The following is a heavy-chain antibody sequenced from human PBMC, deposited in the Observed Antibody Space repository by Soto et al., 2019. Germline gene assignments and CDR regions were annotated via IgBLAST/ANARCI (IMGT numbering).Heavy chain of an antibody. Sequence: PSGTLSLTCTVSGGSISSGDYYWSWIRQPPGKGLEWIGYIYYSGSTYYNPSLKSRVTISVDTSKNQFSLKLSSVTAADTAVYYCASYGDYVSDYYEHWGQGTLVTVPS. J-gene: IGHJ4*02. D-gene: IGHD4-17*01. CDR3: ASYGDYVSDYYEH. V-gene: IGHV4-30-4*01. CDR2: IYYSGST. CDR1: GGSISSGDYY.